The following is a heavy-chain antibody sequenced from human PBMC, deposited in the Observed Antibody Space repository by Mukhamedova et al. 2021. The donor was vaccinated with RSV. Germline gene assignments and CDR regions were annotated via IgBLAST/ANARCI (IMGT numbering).Heavy chain of an antibody. D-gene: IGHD2-21*02. J-gene: IGHJ4*02. CDR3: ARGWWGPRSFDY. Sequence: KGRFTISRDNSKNTLYLQMNSLRAEDTAVYYCARGWWGPRSFDYWGQGTLVTVSS. V-gene: IGHV3-30*07.